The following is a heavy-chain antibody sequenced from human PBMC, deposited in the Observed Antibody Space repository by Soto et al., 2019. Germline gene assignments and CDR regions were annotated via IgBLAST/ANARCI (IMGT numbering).Heavy chain of an antibody. CDR1: GGSISSGGYY. CDR3: ARDRKLSNWFDP. V-gene: IGHV4-31*03. Sequence: PSETLSLTCTVSGGSISSGGYYWSWIRQHPGKGLEWIGYIYYSGSTYYNPSLKSRVTISVDTSKNQFPLKLSSVTAADTAVYYCARDRKLSNWFDPWGQGTLVTVSS. CDR2: IYYSGST. J-gene: IGHJ5*02.